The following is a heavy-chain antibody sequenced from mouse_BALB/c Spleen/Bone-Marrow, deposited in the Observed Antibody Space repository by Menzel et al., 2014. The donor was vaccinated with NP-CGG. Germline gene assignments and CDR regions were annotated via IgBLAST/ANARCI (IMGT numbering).Heavy chain of an antibody. CDR2: ISSGGTT. J-gene: IGHJ4*01. CDR1: GFTFSGYA. CDR3: AGITTVGY. V-gene: IGHV5-6-5*01. D-gene: IGHD1-1*01. Sequence: EVHLVESGGGLVKPGGSLKLSCAASGFTFSGYAMSWVRQTQEKRLEWVASISSGGTTYYPDSVKGRFTISRDNARNILYLQMSSLRSEDTAMYYCAGITTVGYWGQGTSVTVSS.